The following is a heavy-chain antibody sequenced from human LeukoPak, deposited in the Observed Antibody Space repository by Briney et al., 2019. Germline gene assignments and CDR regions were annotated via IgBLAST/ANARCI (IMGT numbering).Heavy chain of an antibody. CDR1: GYTFTGYY. V-gene: IGHV1-2*02. Sequence: ASVKVSCKASGYTFTGYYMHWVRQAPGQGLEWMGWINPNSGGTNYAQKFQGRVTMTRDTSISTAYMELSRLRSEDTAVYYCARVTVPRPYFDYWGQGTLVTVSS. J-gene: IGHJ4*02. D-gene: IGHD4-17*01. CDR3: ARVTVPRPYFDY. CDR2: INPNSGGT.